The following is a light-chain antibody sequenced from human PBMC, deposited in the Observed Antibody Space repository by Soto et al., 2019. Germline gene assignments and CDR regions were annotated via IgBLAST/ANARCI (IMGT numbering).Light chain of an antibody. J-gene: IGLJ1*01. Sequence: SYELTQRPSVPVSTGQTASITSSGDKLGDKYACWYQQKPGQSPVLVIYQDSKRPSGIPERFSGSNYGNTAALTISGTQAMDESDYYCQACDSSTAVFGTGTKLTVL. CDR3: QACDSSTAV. CDR1: KLGDKY. V-gene: IGLV3-1*01. CDR2: QDS.